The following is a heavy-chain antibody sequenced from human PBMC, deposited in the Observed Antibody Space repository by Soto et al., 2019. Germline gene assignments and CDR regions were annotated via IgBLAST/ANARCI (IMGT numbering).Heavy chain of an antibody. J-gene: IGHJ6*02. CDR2: ISWDGGST. D-gene: IGHD4-17*01. CDR1: GFTFDDYT. V-gene: IGHV3-43*01. CDR3: AKDIRGNYGAYEPTLCYGMDV. Sequence: GGSLRLSCAASGFTFDDYTMHWVRQAPGKGLEWVSLISWDGGSTYYADSVKGRFTISRDNSKNSLYLQMNSLRTEDTALYYCAKDIRGNYGAYEPTLCYGMDVWGQGTTVTVSS.